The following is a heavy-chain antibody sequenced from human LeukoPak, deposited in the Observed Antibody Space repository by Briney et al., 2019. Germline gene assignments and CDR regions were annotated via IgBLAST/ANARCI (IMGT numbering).Heavy chain of an antibody. CDR1: GGSISSYY. CDR2: IFISGST. CDR3: ARTTEGGYTYGYFYYYYMDV. V-gene: IGHV4-4*07. Sequence: SETLSLTCSVSGGSISSYYWSWIRQPAGKGLEWIGRIFISGSTNYNPSLKSRVSISLDTSKNQFSLKLTSVTAADTAVYYCARTTEGGYTYGYFYYYYMDVWGKGTTVTISS. D-gene: IGHD5-18*01. J-gene: IGHJ6*03.